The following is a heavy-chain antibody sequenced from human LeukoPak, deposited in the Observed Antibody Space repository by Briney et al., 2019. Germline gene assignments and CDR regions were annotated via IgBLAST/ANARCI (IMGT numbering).Heavy chain of an antibody. V-gene: IGHV3-66*01. CDR1: GFTFSSYS. CDR3: ARERGSSGYYLGY. J-gene: IGHJ4*02. Sequence: GGSLRLSCAASGFTFSSYSMNWVRQAPGKGLGWVSVIYSGGSTYYADSVKGRFTISRDNFKNTLYLQMNSLRAEDTAVYYCARERGSSGYYLGYWGQGTLVTVSS. D-gene: IGHD3-22*01. CDR2: IYSGGST.